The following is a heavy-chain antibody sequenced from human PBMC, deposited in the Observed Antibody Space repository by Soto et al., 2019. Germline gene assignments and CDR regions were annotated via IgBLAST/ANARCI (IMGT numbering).Heavy chain of an antibody. CDR1: GGTFSSYA. CDR2: IIPIFGTA. CDR3: AVGQWLVSWFDP. D-gene: IGHD6-19*01. V-gene: IGHV1-69*13. J-gene: IGHJ5*02. Sequence: VASVKVSCKASGGTFSSYAISWVRQAPGQGLEWMGGIIPIFGTANYAQKFQGRVTITADESTSTAYMELSSLRSEDTAVYYCAVGQWLVSWFDPWGQGTLVTVSS.